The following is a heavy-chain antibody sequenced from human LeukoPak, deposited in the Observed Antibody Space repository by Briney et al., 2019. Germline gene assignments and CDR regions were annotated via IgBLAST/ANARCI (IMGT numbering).Heavy chain of an antibody. CDR1: GFTVNTNY. CDR3: AREVAGSGSYYDY. CDR2: IYSGGST. J-gene: IGHJ4*02. V-gene: IGHV3-53*01. D-gene: IGHD3-10*01. Sequence: PGGSLRLSCAASGFTVNTNYMSWVRQAPGKGLEWVSVIYSGGSTYYADSVKGRFTISRDNSKNTVYLQMNSLRGEDTAVYYCAREVAGSGSYYDYWGQGTLVTVSS.